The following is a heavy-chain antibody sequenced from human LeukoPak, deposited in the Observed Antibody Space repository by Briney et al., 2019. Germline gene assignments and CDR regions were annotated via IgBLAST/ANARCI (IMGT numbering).Heavy chain of an antibody. CDR3: ARGRPYYYDSSGSLLDY. Sequence: GGSLRLSCAASGFTFSSYGMHWVRQAPGKGLEWVAVIWYDGSNKHYADSVKGRFTISRDNSKNTLYLQMNSLRAEDTAVYYCARGRPYYYDSSGSLLDYWGQGTLVTVSS. CDR1: GFTFSSYG. CDR2: IWYDGSNK. V-gene: IGHV3-33*01. D-gene: IGHD3-22*01. J-gene: IGHJ4*02.